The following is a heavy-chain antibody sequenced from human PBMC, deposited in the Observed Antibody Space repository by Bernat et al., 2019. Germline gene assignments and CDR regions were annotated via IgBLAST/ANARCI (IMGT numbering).Heavy chain of an antibody. CDR1: GFTFSSYG. CDR3: AKVWVPWIQIDTAFDY. Sequence: QVQLVESGGGVVQPGRSLRLSCAASGFTFSSYGMHWVRQAPGKGLEWVAVISYDGSNKYYADSVKGRFTISRDNSKNTLYLQMNSLRAEDTAVYYCAKVWVPWIQIDTAFDYWGQGTLVTVSS. J-gene: IGHJ4*02. V-gene: IGHV3-30*18. D-gene: IGHD5-18*01. CDR2: ISYDGSNK.